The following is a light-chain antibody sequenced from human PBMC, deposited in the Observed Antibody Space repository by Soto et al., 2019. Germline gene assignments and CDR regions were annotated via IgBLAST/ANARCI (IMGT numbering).Light chain of an antibody. Sequence: DIPMTQSPSSLSASVGARVTIACRASQSIGTHLRWYQQKPGKAPNLLIYAASSLQSGVPSRFSGSGSGTDFTLTISSLQPEDFATYYCQQSYSTPLGFTFGPGTKVD. V-gene: IGKV1-39*01. CDR2: AAS. J-gene: IGKJ3*01. CDR1: QSIGTH. CDR3: QQSYSTPLGFT.